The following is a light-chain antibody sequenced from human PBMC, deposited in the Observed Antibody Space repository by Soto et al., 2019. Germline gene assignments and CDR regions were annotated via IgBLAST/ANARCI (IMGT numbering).Light chain of an antibody. CDR1: SSDVATYNL. V-gene: IGLV2-23*02. J-gene: IGLJ3*02. CDR2: EVT. Sequence: QSVLTQPASVSGSPGQSITISCTGTSSDVATYNLVSWYQQRPGTAPQLIIYEVTKRPSGVSTRFSGSQSGNTASLTISGLQADDEADYYYCSRVFGGGTKLTVL. CDR3: CSRV.